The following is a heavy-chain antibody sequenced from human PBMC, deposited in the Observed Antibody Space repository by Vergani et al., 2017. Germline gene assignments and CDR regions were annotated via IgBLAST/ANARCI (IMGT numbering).Heavy chain of an antibody. D-gene: IGHD2-15*01. Sequence: VQLVESGGGVVQPGGSLRVSCSASGFRVTTYYMSWVRPAPGKGLEWVSVIKSDGRTSYAESVRGRFTISRDTSRNAVYLQMNILRVEDTGVYYCTRSECSGTTCYGHYFDLWGHGILVTVSS. J-gene: IGHJ4*01. CDR1: GFRVTTYY. CDR2: IKSDGRT. V-gene: IGHV3-66*02. CDR3: TRSECSGTTCYGHYFDL.